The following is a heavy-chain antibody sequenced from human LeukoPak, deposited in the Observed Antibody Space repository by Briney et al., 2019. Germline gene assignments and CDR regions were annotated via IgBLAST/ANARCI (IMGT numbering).Heavy chain of an antibody. J-gene: IGHJ4*02. CDR1: GFTFISYS. D-gene: IGHD3-22*01. Sequence: KPGGSLRLSCAASGFTFISYSMSWARQAPGKGLEWVSSISSGSSYIYYADSVNGRFTISRDNARNSLYLLMNSLRAEDTAIYYCARDRGSDTSGYEDFDYWGQGTLVTVSS. CDR2: ISSGSSYI. CDR3: ARDRGSDTSGYEDFDY. V-gene: IGHV3-21*01.